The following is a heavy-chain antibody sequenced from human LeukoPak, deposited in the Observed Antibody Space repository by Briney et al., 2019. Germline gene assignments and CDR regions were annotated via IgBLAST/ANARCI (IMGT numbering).Heavy chain of an antibody. D-gene: IGHD1-1*01. Sequence: GGSLRLSCVASGFPLSSYSINWIRQAPGKGLEWVSYISPSSGNIYYLGSVQGRFTVSRDNDRNSLFLQIDSPTAEDTAVYFCVRVKGTYFDYWGQGALVTVSS. CDR3: VRVKGTYFDY. V-gene: IGHV3-48*01. J-gene: IGHJ4*02. CDR2: ISPSSGNI. CDR1: GFPLSSYS.